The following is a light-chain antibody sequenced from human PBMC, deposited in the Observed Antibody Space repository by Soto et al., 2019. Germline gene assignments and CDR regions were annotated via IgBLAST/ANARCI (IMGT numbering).Light chain of an antibody. V-gene: IGLV1-51*02. CDR2: ENN. Sequence: QSVLTQPPSVAAAPGQKVTISCSGSSSNIGNNYVSWYQQLQGTAPKLLIYENNKRPSGIPDRFSGSKSGTSATLGITGLQTGDEADYYCGTWDSSLSASYVFGTGTKLTVL. CDR3: GTWDSSLSASYV. CDR1: SSNIGNNY. J-gene: IGLJ1*01.